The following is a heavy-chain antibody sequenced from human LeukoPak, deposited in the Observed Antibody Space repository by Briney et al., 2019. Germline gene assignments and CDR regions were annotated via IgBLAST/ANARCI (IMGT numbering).Heavy chain of an antibody. D-gene: IGHD6-13*01. Sequence: SETLSLTCTVSGGSITSYFFTWIRQPAGKGLEWIGRIYVSGSTNYSPSLKSRVTMSVDTSKNQFSLNLTSVTAADTAVYYCARVPRIEAGATGDWFDPWGQGTVVTVSS. CDR3: ARVPRIEAGATGDWFDP. CDR2: IYVSGST. J-gene: IGHJ5*02. V-gene: IGHV4-4*07. CDR1: GGSITSYF.